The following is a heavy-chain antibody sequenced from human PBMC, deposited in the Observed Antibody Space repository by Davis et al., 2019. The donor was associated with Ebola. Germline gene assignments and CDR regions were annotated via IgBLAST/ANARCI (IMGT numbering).Heavy chain of an antibody. CDR1: GFTFSDYY. Sequence: GESLKISCAASGFTFSDYYMSWVRQAPGKGLEWVSVIYSGGSTYYADSVKGRFTISRDNSKNTLYLQMNSLRAEDTAVYYCARVLGWLQHFDYWGQGTLVTVSS. V-gene: IGHV3-66*01. CDR2: IYSGGST. D-gene: IGHD5-24*01. J-gene: IGHJ4*02. CDR3: ARVLGWLQHFDY.